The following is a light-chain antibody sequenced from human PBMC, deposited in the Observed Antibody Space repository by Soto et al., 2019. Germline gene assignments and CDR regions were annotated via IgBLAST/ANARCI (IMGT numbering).Light chain of an antibody. J-gene: IGKJ1*01. CDR3: QQYNNWPLS. CDR2: DAS. CDR1: QSVGLS. Sequence: EVVLTQSPATLSLSPGGRATLSCRASQSVGLSLAWYQQKPGQAPRLLIYDASERASGIPARFSGSGSGTEFTLTISSLQSEDFAVYYCQQYNNWPLSFGQGTTVDIK. V-gene: IGKV3D-15*01.